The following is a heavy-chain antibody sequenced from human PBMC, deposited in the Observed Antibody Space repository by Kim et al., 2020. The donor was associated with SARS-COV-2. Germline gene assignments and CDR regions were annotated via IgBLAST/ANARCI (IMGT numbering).Heavy chain of an antibody. CDR2: GGTI. J-gene: IGHJ4*02. CDR3: STGTSVGG. D-gene: IGHD1-26*01. Sequence: GGTIDYAAPVKGRFTIAREDEENTVYLEMNSLKTEDTAVYYCSTGTSVGGWGQGTLVTVSS. V-gene: IGHV3-15*01.